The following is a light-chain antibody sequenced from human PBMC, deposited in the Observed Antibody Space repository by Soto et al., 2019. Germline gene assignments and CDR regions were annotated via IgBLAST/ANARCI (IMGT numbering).Light chain of an antibody. Sequence: QSVLTQPPSASGTPGQRVTISCSGDTSNIGSQTVNWYQQFPGTAPRLLVYTNNQRPSGVPDRFSGSKSATSASLAIGGLRSEDEADYYCAAWDDSLSGWVFGGGTKVTVL. J-gene: IGLJ3*02. CDR1: TSNIGSQT. CDR2: TNN. V-gene: IGLV1-44*01. CDR3: AAWDDSLSGWV.